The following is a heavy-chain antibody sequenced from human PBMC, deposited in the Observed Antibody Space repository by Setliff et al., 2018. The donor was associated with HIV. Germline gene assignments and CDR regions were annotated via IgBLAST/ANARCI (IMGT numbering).Heavy chain of an antibody. J-gene: IGHJ4*02. V-gene: IGHV4-61*09. Sequence: SLTCTVSGGSISSNSYYWSWIRQPAGKGLEWIGHIYTSGSTNYNPSLKSRATISVDTSKNQFSLNLRSVTAADTAVYYCARERDFYYDNSGYSFDYWGQGTLVTVS. D-gene: IGHD3-22*01. CDR3: ARERDFYYDNSGYSFDY. CDR1: GGSISSNSYY. CDR2: IYTSGST.